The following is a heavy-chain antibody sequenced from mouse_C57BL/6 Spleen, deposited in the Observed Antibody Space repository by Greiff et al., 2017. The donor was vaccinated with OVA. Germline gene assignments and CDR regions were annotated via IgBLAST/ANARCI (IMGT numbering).Heavy chain of an antibody. V-gene: IGHV1-64*01. CDR1: GYTFTSYW. CDR3: ASLYYDYPFAY. CDR2: IHPNSGST. D-gene: IGHD2-4*01. Sequence: VQLQQSGAELVKPGASVKLSCKASGYTFTSYWMHWVKQRPGQGLEWIGMIHPNSGSTNYNEKFKSKATLTVDKSSSTAYMQLSSLTSEDSAVYYCASLYYDYPFAYWGQGTLVTVSA. J-gene: IGHJ3*01.